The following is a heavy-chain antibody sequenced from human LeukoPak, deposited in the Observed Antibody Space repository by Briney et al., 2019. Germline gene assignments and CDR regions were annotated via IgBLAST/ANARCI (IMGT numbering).Heavy chain of an antibody. D-gene: IGHD3-22*01. J-gene: IGHJ4*02. CDR1: GFTFDDYG. CDR3: ARDYHDSSGYYTHFDY. V-gene: IGHV3-20*04. CDR2: INWNGGST. Sequence: GGSLRLSCAASGFTFDDYGMGWVRQAPGKGLEWVSGINWNGGSTFYADSVKGRFTISRDNAKNSLYLQMNSLRAEDTAFYYCARDYHDSSGYYTHFDYWGQGTLVTVSS.